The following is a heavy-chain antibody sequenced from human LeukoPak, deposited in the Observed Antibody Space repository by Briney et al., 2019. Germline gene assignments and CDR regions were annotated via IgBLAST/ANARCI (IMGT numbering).Heavy chain of an antibody. D-gene: IGHD3-9*01. V-gene: IGHV3-53*01. CDR2: IYSGGST. CDR3: AREYYDILTGSHFDY. Sequence: GGSLRLSCAASGFTVSSNYMSWVRQAPGKGLEWVSVIYSGGSTYYADSVKGRFTISRDNSKNTLYLQMNSLRAEDTAVYYCAREYYDILTGSHFDYWGQGTLVTVSS. J-gene: IGHJ4*02. CDR1: GFTVSSNY.